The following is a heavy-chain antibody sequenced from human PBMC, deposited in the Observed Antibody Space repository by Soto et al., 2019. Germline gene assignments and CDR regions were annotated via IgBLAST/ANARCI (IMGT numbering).Heavy chain of an antibody. CDR3: ASTLSGYCSSTSCYTETGLYG. CDR1: GGSISSGGYY. D-gene: IGHD2-2*02. J-gene: IGHJ4*02. Sequence: SSETLSLTCTVSGGSISSGGYYWSWIRQHPGKGLEWIGYIYYSGSTYYNPSLKSRVTISVDTSKNQFSLKLSSVTAADTAVYYCASTLSGYCSSTSCYTETGLYGWGQGTLVTVS. V-gene: IGHV4-31*03. CDR2: IYYSGST.